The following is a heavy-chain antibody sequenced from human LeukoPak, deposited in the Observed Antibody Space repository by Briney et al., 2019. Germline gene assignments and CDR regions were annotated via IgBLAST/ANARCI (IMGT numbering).Heavy chain of an antibody. CDR1: GFSFSSYS. Sequence: GGSLRLSCAASGFSFSSYSMNWVRQAPGKGLEWVSSISSSSSYIYYADSVKGRFTISRDNAKNSLYLQMNSLRAEDTAVYYCAKDKRGVVVPAAIPPGYWGQGTLVTVSS. CDR3: AKDKRGVVVPAAIPPGY. J-gene: IGHJ4*02. V-gene: IGHV3-21*01. CDR2: ISSSSSYI. D-gene: IGHD2-2*02.